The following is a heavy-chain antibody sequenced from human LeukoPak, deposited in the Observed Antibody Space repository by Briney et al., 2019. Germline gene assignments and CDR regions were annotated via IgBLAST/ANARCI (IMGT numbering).Heavy chain of an antibody. D-gene: IGHD3-22*01. J-gene: IGHJ1*01. V-gene: IGHV3-74*01. CDR2: TKSDGST. Sequence: PGGSLRLSCAASGFTLSTYWMHWVRHAPGKGLVWVSRTKSDGSTNYADSVKGRFTFSRDNANNTLSLQMNSLRPEDTRVYYCARAPSELGGYYPEYFRQWGGGPLVTVP. CDR1: GFTLSTYW. CDR3: ARAPSELGGYYPEYFRQ.